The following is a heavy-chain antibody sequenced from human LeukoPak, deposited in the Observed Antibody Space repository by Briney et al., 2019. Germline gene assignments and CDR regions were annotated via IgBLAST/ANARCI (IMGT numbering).Heavy chain of an antibody. CDR2: IDPSDSYT. V-gene: IGHV5-10-1*01. J-gene: IGHJ3*02. Sequence: GESLKISCKGSGYSFTNYWITWVRQMPGKGLGWMGRIDPSDSYTNYSPSFQGHVTMSVDKSISTAYLQWSSLRASDTAMYYCARQVYDILTSDIWGQGTMVTVSS. CDR3: ARQVYDILTSDI. D-gene: IGHD3-9*01. CDR1: GYSFTNYW.